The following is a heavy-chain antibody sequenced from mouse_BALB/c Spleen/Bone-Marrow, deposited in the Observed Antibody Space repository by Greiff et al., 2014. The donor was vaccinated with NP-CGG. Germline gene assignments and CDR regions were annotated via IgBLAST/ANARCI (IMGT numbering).Heavy chain of an antibody. D-gene: IGHD2-14*01. CDR1: GYTFTSYW. CDR3: ARREVRREGYYFDY. V-gene: IGHV1S41*01. Sequence: DLVKPGASVKLSCKASGYTFTSYWINWIKQRPGQGLEWIGRIAPGSGSTYYNEMFKGKATLTVDTSSSTAYIQLSSPSSEDSAVYFCARREVRREGYYFDYWGQGTTLTVSS. CDR2: IAPGSGST. J-gene: IGHJ2*01.